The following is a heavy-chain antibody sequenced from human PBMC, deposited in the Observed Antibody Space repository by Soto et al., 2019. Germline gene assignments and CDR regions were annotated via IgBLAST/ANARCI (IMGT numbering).Heavy chain of an antibody. J-gene: IGHJ6*02. V-gene: IGHV6-1*01. CDR1: GDSGSSNSAA. CDR2: TYYRSKWYN. D-gene: IGHD2-15*01. CDR3: ERSNYSLYCSGRSCYPYYYYGIDV. Sequence: SQTLSLTCAISGDSGSSNSAAWNWIRQSPSRGLEWLGRTYYRSKWYNDYAVSVKSRITINTDTSKNQFSLQLNSVTPEDTAVHYCERSNYSLYCSGRSCYPYYYYGIDVWGQGTTVTVSS.